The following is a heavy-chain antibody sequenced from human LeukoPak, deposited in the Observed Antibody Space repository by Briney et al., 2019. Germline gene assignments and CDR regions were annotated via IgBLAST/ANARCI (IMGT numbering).Heavy chain of an antibody. CDR1: GGSISSGSYY. V-gene: IGHV4-61*02. D-gene: IGHD3-22*01. J-gene: IGHJ4*02. CDR3: ATTYYYDSSGYYYDNDY. Sequence: SPTLSLTCTVSGGSISSGSYYWSWIRQPAGKGLEWIGRIYTSGSTNYNPSLKSRVTISVDTSKNQFSLKLSSVTAADTAVYYCATTYYYDSSGYYYDNDYWGQGTLVTVSS. CDR2: IYTSGST.